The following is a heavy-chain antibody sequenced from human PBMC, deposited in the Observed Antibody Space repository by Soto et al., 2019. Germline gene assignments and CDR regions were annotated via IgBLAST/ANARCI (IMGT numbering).Heavy chain of an antibody. J-gene: IGHJ5*01. Sequence: SETLSLTCTVSGGSISSGDYYWSWIRQPPGKGLEWIGYIYYSGSTYYNPSLKSRVTISVDTSKNQFSLKLSSVTAADTAVYYCARVSESVLRPSGWFDFWGQGTLVTVSS. V-gene: IGHV4-30-4*01. D-gene: IGHD2-15*01. CDR3: ARVSESVLRPSGWFDF. CDR2: IYYSGST. CDR1: GGSISSGDYY.